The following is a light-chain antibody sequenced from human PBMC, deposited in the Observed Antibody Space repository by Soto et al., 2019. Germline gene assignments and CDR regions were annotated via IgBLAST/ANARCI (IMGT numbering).Light chain of an antibody. CDR2: GVS. CDR3: QQDDSSWT. J-gene: IGKJ1*01. V-gene: IGKV3-20*01. Sequence: EIVLTQSPGTLSLSPGERATLSCRASQSVPSNFLAWYQQKPGQAPLLVIYGVSRRATGIPDRFSGSGSGTDFTLTISILEPEDFAVYYCQQDDSSWTFGQGTKVEIK. CDR1: QSVPSNF.